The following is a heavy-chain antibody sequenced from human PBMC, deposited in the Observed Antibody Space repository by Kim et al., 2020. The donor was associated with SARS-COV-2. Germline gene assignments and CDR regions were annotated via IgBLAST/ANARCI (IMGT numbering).Heavy chain of an antibody. D-gene: IGHD3-3*01. V-gene: IGHV1-69*04. CDR3: AIGYDFRGYYYYGMDV. J-gene: IGHJ6*02. CDR2: IIPILGIA. Sequence: SVKVSCKASGGTFSSYAISWVRQAPGQGLKWMGRIIPILGIANYAQKFQGRVTITADKSTSTAYMELCSLRSEDTAVYYCAIGYDFRGYYYYGMDVWGQGTTVTVSS. CDR1: GGTFSSYA.